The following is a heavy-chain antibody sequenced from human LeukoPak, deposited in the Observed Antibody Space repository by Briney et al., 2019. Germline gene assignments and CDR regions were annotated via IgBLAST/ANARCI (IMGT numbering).Heavy chain of an antibody. CDR3: ATAGDPYYYYGMDV. J-gene: IGHJ6*02. CDR1: GYTLTELS. CDR2: FDPEDGET. V-gene: IGHV1-24*01. Sequence: ASVKVSCKVSGYTLTELSMHWVRQAPGKGLEWMGGFDPEDGETIYAQKFQGRVTMTEDTSTDTAYMELSSLRSEDTAVYYCATAGDPYYYYGMDVWGQGTTVPVSS. D-gene: IGHD2-21*02.